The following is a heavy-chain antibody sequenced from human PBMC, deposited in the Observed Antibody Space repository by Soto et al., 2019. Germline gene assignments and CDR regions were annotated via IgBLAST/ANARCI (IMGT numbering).Heavy chain of an antibody. J-gene: IGHJ3*02. CDR1: GFTFSSYS. D-gene: IGHD3-16*02. V-gene: IGHV3-21*01. CDR3: AGEGDYVWGRYRWSDAFDI. CDR2: ISSSSSYI. Sequence: EVQLVESGGGLVKPGGSLRLSCAASGFTFSSYSMNWVRQAPGKGLEWVSAISSSSSYIYYADSVKGRFTISRDKAKNSLYLQMNDLRAEDTAVYYCAGEGDYVWGRYRWSDAFDIWGQGTKVTVSS.